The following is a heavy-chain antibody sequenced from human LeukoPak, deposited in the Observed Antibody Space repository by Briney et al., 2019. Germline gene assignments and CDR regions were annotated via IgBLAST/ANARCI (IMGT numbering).Heavy chain of an antibody. CDR3: GNLDTPMGY. CDR1: GFTFSSYW. V-gene: IGHV3-74*01. Sequence: GGSLRLSCAASGFTFSSYWMHWVRQAPGKGLVWVSRINSDGSSTSYADSVKGRFTISRDNAKNTLYLQMNRLRAEDTDVYYCGNLDTPMGYWGQGTLVTVSS. CDR2: INSDGSST. J-gene: IGHJ4*02. D-gene: IGHD5-18*01.